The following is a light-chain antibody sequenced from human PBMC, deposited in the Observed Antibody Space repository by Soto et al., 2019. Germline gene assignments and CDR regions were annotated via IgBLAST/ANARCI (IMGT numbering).Light chain of an antibody. J-gene: IGKJ1*01. Sequence: EIVMTQSPATLSVSPGERATLSCWASQSVSSNLAWYQRKPGQAPRLLIYGASTRATGIPVRFSGSGSGTEFTLTISSLQSEEFAVYYCQQYNNWPWTFGQGTKV. CDR2: GAS. CDR1: QSVSSN. CDR3: QQYNNWPWT. V-gene: IGKV3-15*01.